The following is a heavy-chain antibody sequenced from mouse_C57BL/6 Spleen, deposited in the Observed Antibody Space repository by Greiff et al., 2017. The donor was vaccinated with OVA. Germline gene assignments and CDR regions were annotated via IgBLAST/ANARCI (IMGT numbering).Heavy chain of an antibody. CDR3: ARGYYGYDEEFLYFDY. V-gene: IGHV1-53*01. CDR2: INPSNGGT. CDR1: GYTFTSYW. D-gene: IGHD2-2*01. J-gene: IGHJ2*01. Sequence: VQLQQPGTELVKPGASVKLSCKASGYTFTSYWMHWVKQRPGQGLEWIGNINPSNGGTNYNEKFKSKATLTVDKSSSTAYMQLSSLTSEDSAVYYCARGYYGYDEEFLYFDYWGQGTTLTVSS.